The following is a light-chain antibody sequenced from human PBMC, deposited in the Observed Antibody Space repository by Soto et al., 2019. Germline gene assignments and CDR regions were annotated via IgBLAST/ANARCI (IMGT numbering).Light chain of an antibody. CDR2: SNN. CDR3: AAWDDSLNGYV. CDR1: SSNIGSNT. V-gene: IGLV1-44*01. Sequence: QSVLTQPPSASGTPGQRVTISCSGSSSNIGSNTGNWYQQLPGTAPKLLSYSNNQRPSGVPDRFSGSKSGTSASLAISGLQSEDEADYYCAAWDDSLNGYVFGTGTQLTLL. J-gene: IGLJ1*01.